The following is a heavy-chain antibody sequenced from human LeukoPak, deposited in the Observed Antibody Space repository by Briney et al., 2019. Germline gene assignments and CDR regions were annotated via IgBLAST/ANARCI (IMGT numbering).Heavy chain of an antibody. Sequence: PSETLSLTCTVSGGSISSYYWSWIRQPPGKGLEWIGYIYYGGSTNYNPSLKSRVTISVDTSKNQFSLKLSSVTAADTAVYYCASLGTGYSYGYALDYWGQGTLVTVSS. J-gene: IGHJ4*02. CDR1: GGSISSYY. CDR2: IYYGGST. CDR3: ASLGTGYSYGYALDY. V-gene: IGHV4-59*01. D-gene: IGHD5-18*01.